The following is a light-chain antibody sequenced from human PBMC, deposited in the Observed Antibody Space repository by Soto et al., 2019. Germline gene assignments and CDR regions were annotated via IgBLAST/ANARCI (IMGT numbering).Light chain of an antibody. J-gene: IGKJ2*01. CDR3: QQSYSTPYT. Sequence: IHMTQSPSSLSASVGDRVTITCRASQRITTYLNWYQQKPGKAPKLLISTAATLQGGVPSRFSGSGSGPEFTLTITTLQPEDFATYFCQQSYSTPYTFGQGTKLEIK. V-gene: IGKV1-39*01. CDR2: TAA. CDR1: QRITTY.